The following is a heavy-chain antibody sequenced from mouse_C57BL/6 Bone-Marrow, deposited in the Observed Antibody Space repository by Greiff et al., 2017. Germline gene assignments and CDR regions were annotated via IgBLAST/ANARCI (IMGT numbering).Heavy chain of an antibody. CDR2: IYPGSGST. Sequence: VQLQQPGAELVKPGASVKMSCKASGYTFTSYWITWVKLRPGQGLEWIGDIYPGSGSTNYNEKFKSKATLTVDTSSSTAYMQLSSLTSEDSAVYYCARDGSSYCWYFDVWGTGTTVTVSS. CDR1: GYTFTSYW. CDR3: ARDGSSYCWYFDV. J-gene: IGHJ1*03. V-gene: IGHV1-55*01. D-gene: IGHD1-1*01.